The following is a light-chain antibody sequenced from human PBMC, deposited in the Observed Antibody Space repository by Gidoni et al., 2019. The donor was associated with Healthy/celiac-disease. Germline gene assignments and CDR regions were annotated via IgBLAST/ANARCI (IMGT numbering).Light chain of an antibody. V-gene: IGLV1-40*01. CDR2: GNS. J-gene: IGLJ1*01. CDR3: QSYDSSLSEV. CDR1: SSNIGAGYD. Sequence: QTVLTQPPSVPGAPGQRVTISCTGSSSNIGAGYDVHWYQQLPGTAPNLLVYGNSHRPSGVPDRFSGSKSGTSASLAITGLQSEAEADYYCQSYDSSLSEVFGTGTKVTV.